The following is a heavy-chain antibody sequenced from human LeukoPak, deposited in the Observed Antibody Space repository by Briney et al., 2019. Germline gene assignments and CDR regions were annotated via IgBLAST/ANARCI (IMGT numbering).Heavy chain of an antibody. CDR3: ARHRWDGTFNFDF. V-gene: IGHV4-39*01. CDR1: GGSISSSSAF. CDR2: IYYSGTT. Sequence: PSETLSLTCTVSGGSISSSSAFWGWIRQPPGKGLEWIGSIYYSGTTYTNPSLKSRVTISVDTSKNQFSLKLSSVTAADTAVYYCARHRWDGTFNFDFRGQGTLVPVSS. J-gene: IGHJ4*02. D-gene: IGHD1-1*01.